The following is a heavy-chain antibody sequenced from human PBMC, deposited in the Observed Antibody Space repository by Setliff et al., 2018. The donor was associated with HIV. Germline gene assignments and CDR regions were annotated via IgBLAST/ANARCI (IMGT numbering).Heavy chain of an antibody. V-gene: IGHV4-59*01. D-gene: IGHD3-16*01. CDR2: LYHSGST. Sequence: TSETLSLTCTVSGDSISSYYWSWIRQPPGKGLECIGHLYHSGSTHYSPSLKSRVTMSVATSKNQFSLKLTAVTAADTAVYYCARTYYEHVWGNSNWFDPWGQGTLVTVSS. CDR1: GDSISSYY. CDR3: ARTYYEHVWGNSNWFDP. J-gene: IGHJ5*02.